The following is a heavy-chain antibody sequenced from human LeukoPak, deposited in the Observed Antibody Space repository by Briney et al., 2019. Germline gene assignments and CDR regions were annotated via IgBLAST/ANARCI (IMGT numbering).Heavy chain of an antibody. CDR2: INPNSGAT. CDR1: GYTFTAYY. J-gene: IGHJ4*02. CDR3: ARDGNFDY. Sequence: ASVKVSCKASGYTFTAYYMHWVRQAPGHGLEWMGWINPNSGATQYAQKFQGRVTMTRDTSISTVYMELSGLKSGDTAVYYCARDGNFDYWGQGTLVTVSS. V-gene: IGHV1-2*02. D-gene: IGHD1-26*01.